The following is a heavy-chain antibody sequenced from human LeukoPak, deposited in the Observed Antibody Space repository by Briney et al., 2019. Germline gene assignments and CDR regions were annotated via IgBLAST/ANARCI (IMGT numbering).Heavy chain of an antibody. J-gene: IGHJ4*02. CDR1: GFTFSSYA. D-gene: IGHD2/OR15-2a*01. CDR2: ISNSGTST. CDR3: AKGICGHYFCSPGDYFDN. Sequence: LTGGSLRLSCAASGFTFSSYAMSWVRQAPGKGLEWVSFISNSGTSTYYADSVEGRFIISRDNSRNMLYLEMNSLRVEDTAVYYCAKGICGHYFCSPGDYFDNWGQGTLAAVAS. V-gene: IGHV3-23*01.